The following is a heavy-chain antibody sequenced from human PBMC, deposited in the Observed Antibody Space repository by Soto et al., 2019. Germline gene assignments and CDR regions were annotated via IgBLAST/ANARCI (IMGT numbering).Heavy chain of an antibody. CDR1: GGTFSSYA. J-gene: IGHJ6*02. CDR2: IIPIFGTA. V-gene: IGHV1-69*13. D-gene: IGHD1-26*01. Sequence: ASVKVSCKASGGTFSSYAISWVRQAPGQGLEWMGGIIPIFGTANYAQKFQGRVTITADESTSTAYMELSSLRSEDTAVYYCAAETSSDSGSYQDGMDVWGQGTKVTVSS. CDR3: AAETSSDSGSYQDGMDV.